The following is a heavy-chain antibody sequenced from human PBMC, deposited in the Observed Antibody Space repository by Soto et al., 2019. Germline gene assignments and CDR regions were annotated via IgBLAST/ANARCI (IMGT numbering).Heavy chain of an antibody. D-gene: IGHD4-17*01. Sequence: SVKVSCKASGGTFSSYAISWVRQAPGQGLEWMGGIIPIFGTANYAQKFQGRVTITADESTSTAYMELSSLRSEDTAVYYCARDSLDYGGYNYYYGMDVWGQGTTVTVSS. CDR3: ARDSLDYGGYNYYYGMDV. J-gene: IGHJ6*02. CDR2: IIPIFGTA. V-gene: IGHV1-69*13. CDR1: GGTFSSYA.